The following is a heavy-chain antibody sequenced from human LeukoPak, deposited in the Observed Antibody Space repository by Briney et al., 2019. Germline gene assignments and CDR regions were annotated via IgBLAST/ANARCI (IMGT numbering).Heavy chain of an antibody. D-gene: IGHD1-26*01. J-gene: IGHJ6*02. CDR1: GFTFSNAW. V-gene: IGHV3-15*01. CDR2: IKSKTDGGTT. Sequence: GGSLRLPCAASGFTFSNAWMSWVRQAPGKGLEWVGRIKSKTDGGTTDYAAPVKGRFTISRDDSKNTLYLQMNSLKTEDTAVYYCTTDFAGSYYYYGTDVWGQGTTVTVSS. CDR3: TTDFAGSYYYYGTDV.